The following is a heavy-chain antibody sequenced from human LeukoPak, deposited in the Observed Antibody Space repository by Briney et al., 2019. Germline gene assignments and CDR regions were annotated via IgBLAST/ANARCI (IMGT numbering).Heavy chain of an antibody. CDR2: INWNGGST. CDR3: VREKDPGYQLLSNWFDP. D-gene: IGHD2-2*01. Sequence: GGSLRLSCAASGFTFDDYGMSWVRQAPGKGLEWVSGINWNGGSTGYADSVKGRFTISRDNAKNSLYLQMNSLRAEDTALYHCVREKDPGYQLLSNWFDPWGQGTLVTVSS. J-gene: IGHJ5*02. V-gene: IGHV3-20*01. CDR1: GFTFDDYG.